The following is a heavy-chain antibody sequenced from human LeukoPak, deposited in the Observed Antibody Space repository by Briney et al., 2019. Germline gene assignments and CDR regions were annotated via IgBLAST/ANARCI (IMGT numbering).Heavy chain of an antibody. D-gene: IGHD3-3*01. CDR3: ARVSITIFGVVITDIDY. J-gene: IGHJ4*02. V-gene: IGHV1-18*01. CDR2: ISAYNGNT. Sequence: ASVTVSCKASGYTFTSYGISWVRQAPGQGLEWMGWISAYNGNTNYAQKLQGRVTMTTDTSTSTAYMELRSLRSDDTAVYYCARVSITIFGVVITDIDYGGQGTLVTVSA. CDR1: GYTFTSYG.